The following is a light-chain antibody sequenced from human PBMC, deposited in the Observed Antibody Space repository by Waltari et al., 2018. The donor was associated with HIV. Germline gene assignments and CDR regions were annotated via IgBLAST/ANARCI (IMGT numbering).Light chain of an antibody. CDR1: QSIGVY. Sequence: DIQMTQSPSSLSASVGDRATITCRASQSIGVYLNWYQHKPGKAPKVLIYAASSLQSGVPSRFSGSGSGTDFTLAISSLQPEDLAVYYCQQSYSTPYTFGQGTNLEIK. V-gene: IGKV1-39*01. CDR2: AAS. CDR3: QQSYSTPYT. J-gene: IGKJ2*01.